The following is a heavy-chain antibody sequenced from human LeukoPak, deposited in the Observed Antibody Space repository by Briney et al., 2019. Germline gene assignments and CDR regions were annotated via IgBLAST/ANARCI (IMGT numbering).Heavy chain of an antibody. CDR2: IIPFSGTT. Sequence: GASVKVSCKASGGTLSNHAVSWVRQAPGQGLEWWGRIIPFSGTTNSAQKLQGRVTITTEETTSTVYMDLSSLRSEDTAVYFWARSVNWGSPHYWYIYLWGRGTLVAVSS. V-gene: IGHV1-69*05. CDR3: ARSVNWGSPHYWYIYL. D-gene: IGHD7-27*01. J-gene: IGHJ2*01. CDR1: GGTLSNHA.